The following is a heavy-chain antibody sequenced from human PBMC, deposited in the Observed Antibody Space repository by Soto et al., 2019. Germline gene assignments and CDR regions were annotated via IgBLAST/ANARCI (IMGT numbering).Heavy chain of an antibody. CDR3: IGSFPF. D-gene: IGHD3-10*01. CDR1: GFPFANFL. CDR2: IRSQPYGGTT. Sequence: PGGSLRLSCTGSGFPFANFLMSWFRQAPGKGLEWVGFIRSQPYGGTTQYAASVRGRFTISRDDSKGIAYLQMNSLKSEDSGVYYYIGSFPFWSQGTLVTVSS. J-gene: IGHJ1*01. V-gene: IGHV3-49*03.